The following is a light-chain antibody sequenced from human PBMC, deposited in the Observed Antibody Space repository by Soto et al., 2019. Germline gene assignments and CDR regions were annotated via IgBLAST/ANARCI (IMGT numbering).Light chain of an antibody. J-gene: IGKJ2*01. Sequence: DIQMTQSPSTLSASVGDRVTISCRASQSIQTCLAWYQQRPGKAPNLLIFDASDLASGVSSRFSGSGSGAEFTLTISSLQADDFATYYCQQYESYPYTFGRGTRLEIK. CDR3: QQYESYPYT. CDR1: QSIQTC. CDR2: DAS. V-gene: IGKV1-5*01.